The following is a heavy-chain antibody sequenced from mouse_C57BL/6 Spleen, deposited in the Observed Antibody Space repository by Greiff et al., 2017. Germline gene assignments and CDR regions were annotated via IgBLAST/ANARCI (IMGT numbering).Heavy chain of an antibody. CDR1: GYTFTSYW. CDR2: IDPSDSYT. D-gene: IGHD1-1*01. Sequence: QVQLQQPGAELVMPGASVKLSCKASGYTFTSYWMHWVKQRPGQGLEWIGEIDPSDSYTNYNQTFKGKSTLTVDKSSSTAYMQLSSLTSEDSAVYYCARGVYYGSSSPYFDYWGQGTTLTVSS. V-gene: IGHV1-69*01. J-gene: IGHJ2*01. CDR3: ARGVYYGSSSPYFDY.